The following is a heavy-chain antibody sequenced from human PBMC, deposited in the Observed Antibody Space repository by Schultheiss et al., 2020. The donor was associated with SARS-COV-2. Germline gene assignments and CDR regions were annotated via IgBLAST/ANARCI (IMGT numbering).Heavy chain of an antibody. J-gene: IGHJ4*02. D-gene: IGHD3-22*01. V-gene: IGHV3-30*18. Sequence: GGSLRLSCAASGFTFSSYGIHWVRQAPGKGLEWVAVISYDGTNKYYADSVKGRFTISRDNSKNTLYLQMNSLRAEDTAVYYCAKDRRNYYDSSGLKIDYWGQGTPVTVSS. CDR3: AKDRRNYYDSSGLKIDY. CDR2: ISYDGTNK. CDR1: GFTFSSYG.